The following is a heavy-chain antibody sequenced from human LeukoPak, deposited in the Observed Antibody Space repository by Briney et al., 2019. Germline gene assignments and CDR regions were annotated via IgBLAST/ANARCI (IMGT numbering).Heavy chain of an antibody. CDR1: GFTFSTYG. CDR3: AKIEGKYQLANVPDH. J-gene: IGHJ4*02. Sequence: PGGTLRLSCAASGFTFSTYGMHGVRQAPAKGLEVVAFIRYDGNNKYYADFVKGRFTISRYNSKNTLYLHMNSLRTEDTAVYYCAKIEGKYQLANVPDHWGQGPLVTVSS. V-gene: IGHV3-30*02. CDR2: IRYDGNNK. D-gene: IGHD2-2*01.